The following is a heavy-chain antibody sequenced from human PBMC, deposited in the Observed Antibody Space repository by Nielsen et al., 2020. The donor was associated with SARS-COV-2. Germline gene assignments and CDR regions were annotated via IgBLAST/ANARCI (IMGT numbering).Heavy chain of an antibody. J-gene: IGHJ5*02. D-gene: IGHD3-3*01. CDR3: ARNPSHYDFWRGYYGGWFDP. CDR1: GYTFTSYA. CDR2: INTNTGNP. V-gene: IGHV7-4-1*02. Sequence: ASVKVSCKASGYTFTSYAMNWVRQAPGQGLEWMGWINTNTGNPTYAQGFTGRFVFSLDTSVSTAYLQISSLKAEDTAVYYCARNPSHYDFWRGYYGGWFDPWGQGTLVTVSS.